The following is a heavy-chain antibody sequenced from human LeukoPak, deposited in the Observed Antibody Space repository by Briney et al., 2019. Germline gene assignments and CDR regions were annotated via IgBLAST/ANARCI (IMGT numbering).Heavy chain of an antibody. CDR3: ARDELYCSSTSCSNFYYYGMDV. Sequence: SETLSVTCTVSGGSISSYYWSWIRQPPGKGLEWIGYIYYSGSTNYNPSLKSRVTISVDTSKNQFSLKLSSVTAADTAVYYCARDELYCSSTSCSNFYYYGMDVWGKGTTVTVSS. D-gene: IGHD2-2*01. J-gene: IGHJ6*04. CDR1: GGSISSYY. CDR2: IYYSGST. V-gene: IGHV4-59*01.